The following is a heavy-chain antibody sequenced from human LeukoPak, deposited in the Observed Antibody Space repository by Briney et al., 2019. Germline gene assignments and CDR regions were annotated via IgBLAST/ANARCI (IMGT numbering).Heavy chain of an antibody. Sequence: SVKVSCKASGGTFSSYAISWVRQAPGQGLQWMGGIIPIFGTANYAQKFQGRVTITADESTSTAYMELSSLRSEDTAVYYCATPTQGELAKIQLWSNPFDYWGQGTLVTVSS. V-gene: IGHV1-69*13. CDR1: GGTFSSYA. J-gene: IGHJ4*02. D-gene: IGHD5-18*01. CDR3: ATPTQGELAKIQLWSNPFDY. CDR2: IIPIFGTA.